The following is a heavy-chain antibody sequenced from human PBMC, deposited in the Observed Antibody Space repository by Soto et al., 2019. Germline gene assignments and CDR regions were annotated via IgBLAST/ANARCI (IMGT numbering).Heavy chain of an antibody. CDR1: GGSISSYY. J-gene: IGHJ5*02. CDR3: ARHEGSSGFDP. CDR2: IYYSGST. D-gene: IGHD6-6*01. Sequence: SETLSLTCTVSGGSISSYYWSWIRQPPGKGLEWIGYIYYSGSTNYNPSLKSRVTISVDTSKNQFSLKLSSVTAADTAVYYCARHEGSSGFDPWGQGTLVTVSS. V-gene: IGHV4-59*08.